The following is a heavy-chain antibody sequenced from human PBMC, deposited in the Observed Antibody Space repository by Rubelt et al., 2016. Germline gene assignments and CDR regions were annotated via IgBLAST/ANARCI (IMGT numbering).Heavy chain of an antibody. J-gene: IGHJ3*01. D-gene: IGHD1-26*01. CDR2: ISSDGTEK. V-gene: IGHV3-30*04. Sequence: QVQLVESGGGVVQPGRSLTLSCATSGFTFSSYALNWVRQAPGKGLEWVAVISSDGTEKFYADSVKCRFTISRDNSKKTLQLKRKSLRAEETAGYDCARTNSGRHLGDAFDFWGQGTLVSVSS. CDR1: GFTFSSYA. CDR3: ARTNSGRHLGDAFDF.